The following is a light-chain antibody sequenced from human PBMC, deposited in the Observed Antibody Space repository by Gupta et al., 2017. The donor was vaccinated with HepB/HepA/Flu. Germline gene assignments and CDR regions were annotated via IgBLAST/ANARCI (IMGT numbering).Light chain of an antibody. CDR1: QGISSY. J-gene: IGKJ4*02. CDR3: QQYYSYPAR. Sequence: RVTITCRASQGISSYLAWYQQKPGKAPKLLIYAASTLQSGVPSRFSGSGSGTDFTLTISCLQSEDFATYYCQQYYSYPARFGGGTKVEIK. CDR2: AAS. V-gene: IGKV1-8*01.